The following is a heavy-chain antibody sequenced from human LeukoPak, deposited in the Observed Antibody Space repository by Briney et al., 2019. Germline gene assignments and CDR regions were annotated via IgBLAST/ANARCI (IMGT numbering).Heavy chain of an antibody. CDR2: INSDASST. Sequence: GGSLRLSCAASGFTFSSYWMHWVRQAPGKGVVWVSRINSDASSTSYADSVKGRFTISIDNAKNTLYLQMNSLRAEETAVYYCAKDRHYGSGSYYNDDYWGQGTLVTVSS. D-gene: IGHD3-10*01. J-gene: IGHJ4*02. CDR3: AKDRHYGSGSYYNDDY. CDR1: GFTFSSYW. V-gene: IGHV3-74*01.